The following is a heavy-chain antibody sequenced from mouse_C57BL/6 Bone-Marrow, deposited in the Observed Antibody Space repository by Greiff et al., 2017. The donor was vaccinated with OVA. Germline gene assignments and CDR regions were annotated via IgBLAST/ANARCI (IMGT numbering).Heavy chain of an antibody. Sequence: QVQLQQPGAELVMPGASVKLSCKASGYTFTSYWMHWVKQRPGQGLEWIGEIDPSASYTNYNQKFKGKSTLTVDKSSSTAYMQLSSLTSEDSAVYYGARPGGVYWYFDVWGTGTTVTVSS. CDR3: ARPGGVYWYFDV. J-gene: IGHJ1*03. CDR2: IDPSASYT. V-gene: IGHV1-69*01. CDR1: GYTFTSYW.